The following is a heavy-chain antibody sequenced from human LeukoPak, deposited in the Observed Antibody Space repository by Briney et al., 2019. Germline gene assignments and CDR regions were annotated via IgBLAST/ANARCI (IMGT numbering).Heavy chain of an antibody. V-gene: IGHV3-66*02. CDR1: GFIVSSNY. Sequence: GGSLRLSCAASGFIVSSNYMSWVRQAPGKGLEWVSVIYSGGSTYYADSVKGRFTISRDNSKNTLYLQMNSLRAEDTAVYYCAIVSSSSVGFDYWGQGTLVTVSS. J-gene: IGHJ4*02. CDR3: AIVSSSSVGFDY. CDR2: IYSGGST. D-gene: IGHD6-6*01.